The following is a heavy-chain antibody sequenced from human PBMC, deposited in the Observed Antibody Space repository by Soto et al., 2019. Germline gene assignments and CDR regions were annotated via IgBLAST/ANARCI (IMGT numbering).Heavy chain of an antibody. CDR3: ARGTEIAADWFDP. V-gene: IGHV4-59*01. D-gene: IGHD6-13*01. J-gene: IGHJ5*02. CDR1: GGSITNNY. Sequence: SETLSLTCTVSGGSITNNYWSWIRQPPGKGLEWIGYIYYSGSTKYNPSLKSRVTISVDTSKNQFSLKLSSVTAADTAVYYCARGTEIAADWFDPWGQGTLVTVSS. CDR2: IYYSGST.